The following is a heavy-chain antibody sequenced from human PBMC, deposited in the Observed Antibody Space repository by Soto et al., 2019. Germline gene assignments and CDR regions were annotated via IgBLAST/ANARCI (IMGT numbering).Heavy chain of an antibody. J-gene: IGHJ4*02. CDR3: ARAARYGDYQRHFDY. CDR1: GFTFDDYA. CDR2: ITWNGDST. V-gene: IGHV3-20*04. D-gene: IGHD4-17*01. Sequence: EVHLVESGGRVVRPGGSLRLSCAASGFTFDDYALSWVRQGPGKGLEWVSHITWNGDSTTYAESVRGRFTISRDNAKNSLSLQMNRLRAEDTAVYYCARAARYGDYQRHFDYWGQGTLVTVSS.